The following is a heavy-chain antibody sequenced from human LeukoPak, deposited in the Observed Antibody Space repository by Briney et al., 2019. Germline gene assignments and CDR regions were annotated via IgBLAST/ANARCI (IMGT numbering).Heavy chain of an antibody. J-gene: IGHJ5*02. V-gene: IGHV3-48*01. CDR1: GFTFSSYS. CDR2: ITASGTAM. Sequence: GGSLRLSCAASGFTFSSYSMNWVRQAPGKGLEWVSHITASGTAMFYADSVKGRFTISRDNAKNSLYLQMNSLRAEDTAVYYCAKDPYRVVVATGNYLDPWGQGTLVTVSS. CDR3: AKDPYRVVVATGNYLDP. D-gene: IGHD2-15*01.